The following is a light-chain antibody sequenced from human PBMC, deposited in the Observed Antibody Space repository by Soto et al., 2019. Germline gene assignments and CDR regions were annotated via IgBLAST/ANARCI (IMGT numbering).Light chain of an antibody. J-gene: IGKJ1*01. CDR2: AAS. V-gene: IGKV1-27*01. Sequence: DIQMTQSPSSLSASVGDRVTITCRASQGISNSLAWYQQKPGKVPKLLIYAASTLHSGVSSRFSGSGSGTEFTLTISSLQPEDVATYSCQNYNSAPWTFGPGTKVEMK. CDR3: QNYNSAPWT. CDR1: QGISNS.